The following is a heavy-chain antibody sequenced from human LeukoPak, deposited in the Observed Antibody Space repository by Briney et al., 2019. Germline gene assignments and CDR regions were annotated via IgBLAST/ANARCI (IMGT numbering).Heavy chain of an antibody. V-gene: IGHV4-59*11. J-gene: IGHJ3*01. CDR2: KSYSGRT. D-gene: IGHD3-22*01. Sequence: PSETLSLTCTVSGGSMSSHYWSWIRQSPGKGLEWIGYKSYSGRTYYKPSLRSRVTISVDTSKNHFSLSLTSVTAADTAVYYCASLLDNDSSAEPDTFDVWGQGTMVTVSS. CDR1: GGSMSSHY. CDR3: ASLLDNDSSAEPDTFDV.